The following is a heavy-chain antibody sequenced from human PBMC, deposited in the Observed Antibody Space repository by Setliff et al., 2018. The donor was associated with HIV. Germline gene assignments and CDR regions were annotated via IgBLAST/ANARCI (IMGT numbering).Heavy chain of an antibody. CDR3: ARTSGDAYNYEGAFDV. CDR2: IIPIFKSA. J-gene: IGHJ3*01. V-gene: IGHV1-69*05. CDR1: GDTFNNYG. D-gene: IGHD5-12*01. Sequence: ASVKVSCKVSGDTFNNYGLNWVRQAPGQGLEWMGGIIPIFKSAGYAQKFQGRVTITTDESTSTAYMDLSSLKSEDTAIYYSARTSGDAYNYEGAFDVWGQGTLVTVSS.